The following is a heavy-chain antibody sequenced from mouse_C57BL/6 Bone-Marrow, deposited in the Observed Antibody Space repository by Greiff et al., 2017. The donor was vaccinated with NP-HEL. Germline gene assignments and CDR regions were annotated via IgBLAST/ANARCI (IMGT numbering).Heavy chain of an antibody. Sequence: VQLQQSGAELVGPGASVKLSCTASGFNIKDDYMHWVKQRPEQGLEWIGWIDPENGDTEYASKFQGKATITADTSSNTAYLQLSSLTSEDTAVYYCTTFITTVVEGFDYWGQGTTLTVSS. J-gene: IGHJ2*01. V-gene: IGHV14-4*01. CDR3: TTFITTVVEGFDY. CDR1: GFNIKDDY. D-gene: IGHD1-1*01. CDR2: IDPENGDT.